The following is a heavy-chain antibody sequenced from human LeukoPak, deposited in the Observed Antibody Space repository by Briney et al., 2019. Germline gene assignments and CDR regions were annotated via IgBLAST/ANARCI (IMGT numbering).Heavy chain of an antibody. CDR3: AREPYSGSYPYNWFDP. Sequence: ASVKVSCKASGGTFSSYAISWVRQAPGQGLEWMGGIIPIFGTANYAQKFQGRVTITTDESTSTAYMELSSLRSEDAAVYYCAREPYSGSYPYNWFDPWGQGTLVTVSS. V-gene: IGHV1-69*05. CDR2: IIPIFGTA. J-gene: IGHJ5*02. D-gene: IGHD1-26*01. CDR1: GGTFSSYA.